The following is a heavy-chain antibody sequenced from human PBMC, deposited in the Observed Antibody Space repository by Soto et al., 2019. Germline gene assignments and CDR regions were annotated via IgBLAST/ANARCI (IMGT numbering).Heavy chain of an antibody. CDR1: GFTFSSYG. V-gene: IGHV3-30*18. J-gene: IGHJ6*02. CDR3: AKVNQSGIAVDGMGYNSAMDV. Sequence: GGSLRLSCPASGFTFSSYGVDWVRQAPGKGQEWVAVISYDGYNEYYADSVKGRITINRDNSKNTLYLQMNNLRAEDTAVYYCAKVNQSGIAVDGMGYNSAMDVWGQGTTVTVSS. D-gene: IGHD6-19*01. CDR2: ISYDGYNE.